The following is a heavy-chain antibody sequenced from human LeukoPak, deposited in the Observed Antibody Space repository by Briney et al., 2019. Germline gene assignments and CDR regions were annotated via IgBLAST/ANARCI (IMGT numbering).Heavy chain of an antibody. V-gene: IGHV6-1*01. CDR3: SRGAGSYCSGGSCYSFDY. Sequence: SQTLSLTCAISGGSVSSNSAAWNWIRQSPSRGLEWLGRTYYRSKWSNDYAVSVKSRITINPDTSKNQFSLQLSSVTPEDTAVYYCSRGAGSYCSGGSCYSFDYWGQGTLVTVSS. CDR2: TYYRSKWSN. CDR1: GGSVSSNSAA. D-gene: IGHD2-15*01. J-gene: IGHJ4*02.